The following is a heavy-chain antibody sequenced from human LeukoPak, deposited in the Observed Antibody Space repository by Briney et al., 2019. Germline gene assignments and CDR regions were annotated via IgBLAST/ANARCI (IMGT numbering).Heavy chain of an antibody. D-gene: IGHD2-2*01. CDR2: ISSSSSYI. V-gene: IGHV3-21*01. CDR3: ARDSRCSTSCYPDAFDI. J-gene: IGHJ3*02. Sequence: GGXLRLSCAASGFTFSSYSMNWVRQAPGKGLEWVSSISSSSSYIYYADSVKGRFTISRDNAKNSLYLQMNSLRAEDTAVYYCARDSRCSTSCYPDAFDIWGQGTMVTVSS. CDR1: GFTFSSYS.